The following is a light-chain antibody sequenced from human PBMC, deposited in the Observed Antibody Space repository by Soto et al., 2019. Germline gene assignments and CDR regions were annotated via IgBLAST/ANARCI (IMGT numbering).Light chain of an antibody. CDR1: SANLGAGYD. V-gene: IGLV1-40*01. CDR3: QAYDYSMTASV. Sequence: SVLTQPPAVAGAPGQRVTISCTGDSANLGAGYDVHWYQQLPATAPKLVIYGNRNRPSGAPERFSGSKSGTSASLAITGLQAEDEADYYCQAYDYSMTASVLGGGTTLTVL. J-gene: IGLJ3*02. CDR2: GNR.